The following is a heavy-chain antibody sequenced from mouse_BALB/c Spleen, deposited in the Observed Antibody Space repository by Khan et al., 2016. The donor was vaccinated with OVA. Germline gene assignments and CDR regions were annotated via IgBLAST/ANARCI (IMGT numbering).Heavy chain of an antibody. Sequence: EVELVESGGDLVKPGGSLKLSCAASGFTFSTHGMSWVRQTPDRGLEWVATISSGGTYTFYPDNVKGRFTISRDNANNTLYLQMSSLKSADTAMYYCARLAYYYNSEGFAYWGQGTLVTVSA. J-gene: IGHJ3*01. CDR2: ISSGGTYT. CDR3: ARLAYYYNSEGFAY. D-gene: IGHD1-1*01. CDR1: GFTFSTHG. V-gene: IGHV5-6*01.